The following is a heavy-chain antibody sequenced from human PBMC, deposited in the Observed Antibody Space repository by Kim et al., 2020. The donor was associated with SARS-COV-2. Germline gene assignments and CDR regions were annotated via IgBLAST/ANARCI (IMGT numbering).Heavy chain of an antibody. CDR1: GGSFSGYY. CDR3: ARRRYFDWLHRHFDY. CDR2: INHSGST. Sequence: SETLSLTCAVYGGSFSGYYWSWIRQPPGKGLEWIGEINHSGSTNYNPSLKSRVTISVDTSKNQFSLKLSSVTAADTAVYYCARRRYFDWLHRHFDYWGQGTLVTVSS. J-gene: IGHJ4*02. V-gene: IGHV4-34*01. D-gene: IGHD3-9*01.